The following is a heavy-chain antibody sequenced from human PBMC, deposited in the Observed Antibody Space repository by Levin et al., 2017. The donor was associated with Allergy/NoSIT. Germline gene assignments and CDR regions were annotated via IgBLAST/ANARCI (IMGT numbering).Heavy chain of an antibody. CDR1: GFTFTSYA. Sequence: GGSLRLSCAASGFTFTSYAMSWVRQAPGKGPEWVSAISDSGGRTYYADSVKGRFTISRDNSKNTMYLQMNSLRAEDTAIYYCAKEEASRLADAFDIWGQGTMVTVSS. CDR2: ISDSGGRT. D-gene: IGHD3-9*01. J-gene: IGHJ3*02. CDR3: AKEEASRLADAFDI. V-gene: IGHV3-23*01.